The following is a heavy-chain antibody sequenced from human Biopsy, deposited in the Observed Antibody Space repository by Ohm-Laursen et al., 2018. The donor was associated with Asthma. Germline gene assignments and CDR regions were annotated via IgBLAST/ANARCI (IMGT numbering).Heavy chain of an antibody. CDR1: GASIKTDDRY. Sequence: TLSLTCTVSGASIKTDDRYWSWLRQPPGKGLEWFGFIHYSGSTSYNPSLKGGVTISVDTSKNQFSLKLSSVTAADTAAYYCARASVAASSNWFDPWGQGTLVTVSS. J-gene: IGHJ5*02. CDR3: ARASVAASSNWFDP. D-gene: IGHD6-19*01. V-gene: IGHV4-30-4*01. CDR2: IHYSGST.